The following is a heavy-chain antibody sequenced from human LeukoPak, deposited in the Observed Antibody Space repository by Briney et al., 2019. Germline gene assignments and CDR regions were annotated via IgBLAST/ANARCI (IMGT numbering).Heavy chain of an antibody. D-gene: IGHD6-6*01. CDR3: ARESSSSSDYYMDV. CDR1: GYTFTGYY. CDR2: INPNSGGT. J-gene: IGHJ6*03. Sequence: ASVTVSCTASGYTFTGYYMHWVRQAPGQGLERMGWINPNSGGTNYAQKVQGRVSMTRDTSISTAYMELSRLRSDDTAVYYCARESSSSSDYYMDVRGKGTTVTVSS. V-gene: IGHV1-2*02.